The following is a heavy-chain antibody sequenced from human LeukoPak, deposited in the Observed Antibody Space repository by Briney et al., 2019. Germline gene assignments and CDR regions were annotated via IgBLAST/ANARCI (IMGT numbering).Heavy chain of an antibody. CDR1: GLTVSNNY. D-gene: IGHD6-25*01. J-gene: IGHJ5*02. CDR3: ARDPGAAAGNLWS. V-gene: IGHV3-66*01. Sequence: AGSLRLSCVVSGLTVSNNYMTWVRQAPGEGLEWVSLIFSGGGTYYADSVKGTFTISRDSSKNTLYLQMNSLRAEDTALYYCARDPGAAAGNLWSWGQGTLVTVSS. CDR2: IFSGGGT.